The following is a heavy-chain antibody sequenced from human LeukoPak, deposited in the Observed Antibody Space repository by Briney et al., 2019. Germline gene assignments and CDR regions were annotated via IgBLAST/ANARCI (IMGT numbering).Heavy chain of an antibody. V-gene: IGHV3-72*01. CDR2: IRNKANSHTT. CDR3: VTVSSFDY. J-gene: IGHJ4*02. Sequence: GGSLRLSCAASGFTFSDHYTDWVRQAPGRGLEWVGRIRNKANSHTTEYAASVKDRFTISRDDSKNSLYLQMNSLKTEDTAVYYCVTVSSFDYWRQGTLVTVSS. CDR1: GFTFSDHY.